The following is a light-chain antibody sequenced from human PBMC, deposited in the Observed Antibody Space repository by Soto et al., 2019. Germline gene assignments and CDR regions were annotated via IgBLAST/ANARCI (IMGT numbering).Light chain of an antibody. CDR2: GNS. Sequence: QSVLTQPPSVSGAPGQRVTISCTGSSSNIGAGYDVHWYQQLPGTAPKLLIYGNSNRPSGVPDRFSGSKSGTSASXAITGLQAEDEADYYCQSYDSSLSAVVFGGGTKVTVL. CDR3: QSYDSSLSAVV. CDR1: SSNIGAGYD. V-gene: IGLV1-40*01. J-gene: IGLJ2*01.